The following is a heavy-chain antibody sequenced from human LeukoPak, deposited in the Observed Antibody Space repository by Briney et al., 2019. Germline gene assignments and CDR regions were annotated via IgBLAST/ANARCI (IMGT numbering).Heavy chain of an antibody. V-gene: IGHV1-18*01. CDR1: GYTFTSYG. Sequence: GASVKVSCKASGYTFTSYGISWVRQAPGQGLEWMGWISAHNGDTNYPQKFQGRVSMTTDTSTSTGYMELRSLTSDDTAVYYCARDLKRTVGATTASDYWGQGTLVTVSS. D-gene: IGHD1-26*01. J-gene: IGHJ4*02. CDR2: ISAHNGDT. CDR3: ARDLKRTVGATTASDY.